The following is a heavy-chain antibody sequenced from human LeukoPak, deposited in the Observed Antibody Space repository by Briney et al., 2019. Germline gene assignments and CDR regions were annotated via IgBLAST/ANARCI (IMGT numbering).Heavy chain of an antibody. CDR3: ARPITVTTLSAFDI. J-gene: IGHJ3*02. D-gene: IGHD4-17*01. Sequence: SSETLSLTCTVSGGSIGTYYWSWIRQSPGKGLEYIGYVYYSGYTNHNPSLKSRVTMSVDASKNQFSLKLSSVTAADTAMYYCARPITVTTLSAFDIWGQGTMVTVSS. V-gene: IGHV4-59*08. CDR1: GGSIGTYY. CDR2: VYYSGYT.